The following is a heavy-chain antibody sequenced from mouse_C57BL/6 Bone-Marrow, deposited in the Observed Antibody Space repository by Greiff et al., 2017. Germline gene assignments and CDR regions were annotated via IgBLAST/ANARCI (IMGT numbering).Heavy chain of an antibody. V-gene: IGHV1-53*01. Sequence: QVQLQQPGTELVKPGASVKLSCKASGYTFTSYWMHWVKQRPGQGLEWIGNINPSNGGTNYNEKFKSKATLTVAKSSSTAYMQLSSLTSEDSAVYYCASYDLVSPYYFDYWGQGTTLTVSS. D-gene: IGHD2-3*01. J-gene: IGHJ2*01. CDR1: GYTFTSYW. CDR3: ASYDLVSPYYFDY. CDR2: INPSNGGT.